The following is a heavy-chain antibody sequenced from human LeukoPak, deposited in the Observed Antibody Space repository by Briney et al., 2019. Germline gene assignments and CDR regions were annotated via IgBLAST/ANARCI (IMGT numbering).Heavy chain of an antibody. CDR3: ARDGRYCSNSTCPTEGVD. J-gene: IGHJ4*02. CDR2: IYYSGNT. V-gene: IGHV4-30-4*08. Sequence: SQTLSLTCTVSGGSISSGGYYWSWIRQPPGKGLEWIGYIYYSGNTYYNPSLKSRVTISLDTSKSQFSLKLSSVTAADTAIYYCARDGRYCSNSTCPTEGVDWGQGTLVTVSS. CDR1: GGSISSGGYY. D-gene: IGHD2-2*01.